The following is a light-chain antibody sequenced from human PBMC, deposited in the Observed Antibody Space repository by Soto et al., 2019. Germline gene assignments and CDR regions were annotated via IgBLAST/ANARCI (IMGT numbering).Light chain of an antibody. Sequence: EIVMTQSPATLSVSPGERATLSCRASQSLSSNLAWYQQKPGQAPRLLIYGASTSATGIPARFSGSGSGTEFTLTISSLQSEDFAVYYRQEYNDWPRTVGQGTKVDSK. CDR3: QEYNDWPRT. V-gene: IGKV3-15*01. CDR1: QSLSSN. CDR2: GAS. J-gene: IGKJ1*01.